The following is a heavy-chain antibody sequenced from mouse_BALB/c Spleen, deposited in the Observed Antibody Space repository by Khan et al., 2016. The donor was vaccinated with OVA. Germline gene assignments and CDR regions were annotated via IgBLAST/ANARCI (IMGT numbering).Heavy chain of an antibody. J-gene: IGHJ4*01. CDR3: TRHQFPLSMDS. CDR1: GFSLTSYA. Sequence: VELVESGPDLVAPSQSLSITCTVSGFSLTSYAIHWVRQPPGKGLEWLVVIWSDGRTTYNSALKSRLSISQDNSKSQVFLKIDSLQTDDTAMYYCTRHQFPLSMDSWGQGTSVTVSS. CDR2: IWSDGRT. V-gene: IGHV2-6-2*01.